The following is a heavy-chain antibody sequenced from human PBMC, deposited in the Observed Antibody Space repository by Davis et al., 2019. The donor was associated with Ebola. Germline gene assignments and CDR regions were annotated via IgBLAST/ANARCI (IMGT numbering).Heavy chain of an antibody. CDR1: GCSISSTNW. Sequence: SETLSLTCAVSGCSISSTNWWSWVRQPPGKGLEWIGEIYHSGSTNYNPSLKSRVTISVDKSKNQFSLKLSSVTAADTAVYYCARLDYYYYGMDVWGQGTTVTVSS. V-gene: IGHV4-4*02. CDR3: ARLDYYYYGMDV. J-gene: IGHJ6*02. CDR2: IYHSGST.